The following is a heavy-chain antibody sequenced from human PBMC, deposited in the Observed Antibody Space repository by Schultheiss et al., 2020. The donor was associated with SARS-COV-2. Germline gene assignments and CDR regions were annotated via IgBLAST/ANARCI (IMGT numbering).Heavy chain of an antibody. V-gene: IGHV4-59*12. J-gene: IGHJ4*02. CDR1: GGSISSYY. D-gene: IGHD6-19*01. Sequence: SETLSLTCTVSGGSISSYYWSWIRQPPGKGLEWIGYIYYSGSTYYNPSLKSRVTISVDTSKNQFSLKLSSVTAADTAVYYCASRSGYSSGWSFDYWGQGTLVTVSS. CDR2: IYYSGST. CDR3: ASRSGYSSGWSFDY.